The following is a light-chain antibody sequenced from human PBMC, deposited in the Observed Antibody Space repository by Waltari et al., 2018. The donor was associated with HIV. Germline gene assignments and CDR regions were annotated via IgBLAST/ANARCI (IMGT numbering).Light chain of an antibody. CDR2: NNN. CDR3: AAWDDSLNGYV. V-gene: IGLV1-44*01. CDR1: SSNIGSYT. J-gene: IGLJ1*01. Sequence: QSVLTQPPSASGTPGQRISISCSGCSSNIGSYTVTWYQQLPGAAPKLLIYNNNQRPSGVPDRFSGSKSGTSASLAISGLQSEDEADYYCAAWDDSLNGYVFGTGTKVTVL.